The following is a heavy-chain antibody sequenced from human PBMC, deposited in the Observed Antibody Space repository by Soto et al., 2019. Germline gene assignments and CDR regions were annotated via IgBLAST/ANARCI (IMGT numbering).Heavy chain of an antibody. V-gene: IGHV1-18*01. Sequence: ASVKVSCKASGYTFTSYAISWVRQAPGQGLEWMGWISAYNGNTNYAQKLQGRVTMTTDTSTSTAYMELRSLRSDDTAVYYCASGWFGELVYYFDYWGQGTLVTVSS. CDR3: ASGWFGELVYYFDY. J-gene: IGHJ4*02. CDR2: ISAYNGNT. D-gene: IGHD3-10*01. CDR1: GYTFTSYA.